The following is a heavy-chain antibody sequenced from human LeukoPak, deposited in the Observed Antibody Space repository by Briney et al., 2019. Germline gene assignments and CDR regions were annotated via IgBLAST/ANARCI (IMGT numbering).Heavy chain of an antibody. CDR1: GGSISSYY. D-gene: IGHD3-22*01. CDR2: IYYSGST. J-gene: IGHJ3*02. V-gene: IGHV4-59*01. Sequence: SETLSLTCTVSGGSISSYYWSWIRQPPGKGLEWIGYIYYSGSTNYNPSLKSRVTISVDTSKNQFSLKLSSVTAADTAVYYCASAWLWDAFDIWGQGTMVTVSS. CDR3: ASAWLWDAFDI.